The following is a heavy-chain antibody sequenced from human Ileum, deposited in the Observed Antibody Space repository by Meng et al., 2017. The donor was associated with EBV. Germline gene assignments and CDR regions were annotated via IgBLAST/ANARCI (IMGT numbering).Heavy chain of an antibody. CDR3: ARDYSSSWYSGGFFKY. CDR2: IFNSGST. CDR1: GALLRMTPYY. Sequence: LVLAVARPGPGQPPRTPPPPFTVLGALLRMTPYYGGWIRQPPGKGLEWIGNIFNSGSTSYSPSLKSRVTISVDTSKNQFSLKLSSVTAADTAVYYCARDYSSSWYSGGFFKYWGQGILVTVSS. J-gene: IGHJ1*01. D-gene: IGHD6-13*01. V-gene: IGHV4-39*07.